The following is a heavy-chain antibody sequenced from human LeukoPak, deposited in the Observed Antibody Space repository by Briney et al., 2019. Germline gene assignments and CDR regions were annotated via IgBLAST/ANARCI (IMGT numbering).Heavy chain of an antibody. CDR1: GGSISSYY. CDR2: IYYSQST. CDR3: ATYLPSAWGAFDI. Sequence: SETLSLTCTVSGGSISSYYWSWIRQPPGKGLELIGYIYYSQSTNYNPSLKSRVAISVDTSKNQFSLKLSSVTAADTAVYYCATYLPSAWGAFDIRGQGTMVTVSS. D-gene: IGHD7-27*01. J-gene: IGHJ3*02. V-gene: IGHV4-59*01.